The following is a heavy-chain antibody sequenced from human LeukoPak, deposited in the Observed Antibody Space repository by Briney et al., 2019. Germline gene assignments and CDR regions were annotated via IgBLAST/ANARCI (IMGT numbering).Heavy chain of an antibody. Sequence: ASVKVSCKASGGTFSSYAISWVRQAPGQGLEWMGGIIPIFGTANYAQKFQGRVTITADESTSTAYMELRSLRSDDTAVYYCARDQVQKYYYGPDAFDIWGQGTMVTVSS. J-gene: IGHJ3*02. CDR3: ARDQVQKYYYGPDAFDI. CDR1: GGTFSSYA. CDR2: IIPIFGTA. V-gene: IGHV1-69*13. D-gene: IGHD3-10*01.